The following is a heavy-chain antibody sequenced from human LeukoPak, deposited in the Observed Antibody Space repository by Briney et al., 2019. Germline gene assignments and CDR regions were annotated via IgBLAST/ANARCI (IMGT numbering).Heavy chain of an antibody. CDR3: AKGGIAVASTSYYYYMDV. Sequence: GGTLRLSCAASGFTFRNYGMSWVRQAPGKGLEWVSAMSGSGDSTYYADSVKGRFTISRDNSKNTLYLQMNSLRAEDTAVYYCAKGGIAVASTSYYYYMDVWGKGTTVTISS. V-gene: IGHV3-23*01. CDR2: MSGSGDST. CDR1: GFTFRNYG. D-gene: IGHD6-19*01. J-gene: IGHJ6*03.